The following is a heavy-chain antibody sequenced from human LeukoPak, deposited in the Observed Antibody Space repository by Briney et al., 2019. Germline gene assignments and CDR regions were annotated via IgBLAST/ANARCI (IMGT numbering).Heavy chain of an antibody. CDR1: GYTFTTYG. D-gene: IGHD3-3*01. CDR3: ARDMGGYYNYYYYGMDV. CDR2: ISVYNGNT. Sequence: ASVKVSCKASGYTFTTYGINWVRQAPGQGLEWMGWISVYNGNTNYAENLQDRVTMTTDTSTSTAYMELRSLGSDDTAVYYCARDMGGYYNYYYYGMDVWGQGTTVTVSS. J-gene: IGHJ6*02. V-gene: IGHV1-18*01.